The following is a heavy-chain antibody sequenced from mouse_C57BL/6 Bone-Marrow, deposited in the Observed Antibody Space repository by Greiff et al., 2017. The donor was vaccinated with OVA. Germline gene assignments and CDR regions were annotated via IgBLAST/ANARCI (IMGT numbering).Heavy chain of an antibody. CDR3: AREGFYYYGSSPFAY. CDR2: INPSNGGT. Sequence: QVQLQQPGTELVQPGASVKLSCKASGYTFTSYWMHWVKQRPGQGLEWIGNINPSNGGTNYNEKFKSKATLTVDKSSSTAYMQLSSLTSEDSAVYYCAREGFYYYGSSPFAYWGQGTLVTVSA. CDR1: GYTFTSYW. J-gene: IGHJ3*01. V-gene: IGHV1-53*01. D-gene: IGHD1-1*01.